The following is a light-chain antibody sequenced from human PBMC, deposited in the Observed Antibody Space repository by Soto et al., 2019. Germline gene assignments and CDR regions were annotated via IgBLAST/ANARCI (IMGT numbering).Light chain of an antibody. V-gene: IGKV3-11*01. J-gene: IGKJ2*01. CDR2: GAS. CDR3: QPRGKWPRY. Sequence: EIVLTQSPATLSLSPGERATLSCRASQSVSSYLAWYQQKPGQAPRLLIYGASNRATGIPARFSGTGPGTDFTLANSGLVTEDFALSYCQPRGKWPRYFGQGTMLEIK. CDR1: QSVSSY.